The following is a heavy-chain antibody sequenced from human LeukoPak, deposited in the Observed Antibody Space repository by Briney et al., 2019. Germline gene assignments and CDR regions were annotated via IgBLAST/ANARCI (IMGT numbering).Heavy chain of an antibody. J-gene: IGHJ4*02. CDR3: ATDRRGSNDY. CDR1: GFTFSGTW. D-gene: IGHD3-10*01. CDR2: MRQDGNEK. Sequence: GGSLRLSCTASGFTFSGTWMTWVRQAPGKGLEWVANMRQDGNEKYYVDSVRGRFTISRDNAKNSLYLQMNSLRAEDTAVYYCATDRRGSNDYWGQGTLVTVSS. V-gene: IGHV3-7*01.